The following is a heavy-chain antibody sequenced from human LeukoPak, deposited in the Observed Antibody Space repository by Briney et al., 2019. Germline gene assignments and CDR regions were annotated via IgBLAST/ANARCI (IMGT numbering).Heavy chain of an antibody. CDR2: INPNSGGT. CDR3: ARSYTTAYDYVWGSYRSHYYFDY. V-gene: IGHV1-2*02. CDR1: GYTFTDYY. Sequence: ASVKVSCKASGYTFTDYYIHWVRQAPGQGLEWMGWINPNSGGTNYAQKFQGRVTMTRDTSISTAYMELSRLRSDDTAVYYCARSYTTAYDYVWGSYRSHYYFDYWGQGTLVTVSS. J-gene: IGHJ4*02. D-gene: IGHD3-16*02.